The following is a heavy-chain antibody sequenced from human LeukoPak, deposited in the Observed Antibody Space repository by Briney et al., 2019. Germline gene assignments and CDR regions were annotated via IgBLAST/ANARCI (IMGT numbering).Heavy chain of an antibody. CDR3: ARDRYYDSSGYRSSHGIQH. Sequence: SQTLSLTCTVSGGSISSGGYYWSWIRQHPGKGLEWIGCIYYSGSTYYNPSLKSRVTISVDTSKNQFSLKLSSVTAADTAVYYCARDRYYDSSGYRSSHGIQHWGQGTLVTVSS. J-gene: IGHJ1*01. D-gene: IGHD3-22*01. CDR1: GGSISSGGYY. V-gene: IGHV4-31*03. CDR2: IYYSGST.